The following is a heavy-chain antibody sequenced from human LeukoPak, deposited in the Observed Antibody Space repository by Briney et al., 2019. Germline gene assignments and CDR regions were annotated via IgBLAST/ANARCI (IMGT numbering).Heavy chain of an antibody. D-gene: IGHD5-18*01. V-gene: IGHV5-51*01. Sequence: GESLKISCKGSGYSFTSYWMGWVRQMPGKGLEWMGIIYPGDSDTRYSPSFQGQVTISADKSISTAYLQWSSLKASDTAMYYCARQSRGYSYGYYFDYWGQGTLVTVSS. CDR3: ARQSRGYSYGYYFDY. CDR2: IYPGDSDT. CDR1: GYSFTSYW. J-gene: IGHJ4*02.